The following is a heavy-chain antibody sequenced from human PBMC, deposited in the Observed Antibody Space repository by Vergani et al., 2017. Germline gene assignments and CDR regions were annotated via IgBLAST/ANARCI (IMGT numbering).Heavy chain of an antibody. Sequence: QMQLVESGGGVIQPGGSLRLSCAASGFTFSSDGMQWVRQAPGKGLEWVVGISFDGTNEYYPDLVKGRFTISRDIAKNTLYLQVRSLRLEDTGVYHCVRDRGLCAGGRCYTGAWDYWGQGTPVTVSS. CDR3: VRDRGLCAGGRCYTGAWDY. D-gene: IGHD2-2*02. CDR2: ISFDGTNE. V-gene: IGHV3-30*03. J-gene: IGHJ4*02. CDR1: GFTFSSDG.